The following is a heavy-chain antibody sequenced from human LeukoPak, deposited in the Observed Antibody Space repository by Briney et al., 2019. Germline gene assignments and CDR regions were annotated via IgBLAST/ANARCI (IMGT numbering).Heavy chain of an antibody. J-gene: IGHJ3*02. CDR2: ISGSGGST. CDR1: GFTFSSYA. V-gene: IGHV3-23*01. Sequence: LTGGSLRLSCAASGFTFSSYAMSWVRQAPGKGLEWVSAISGSGGSTYYADSVKGRFTISRDNSKNTLYLQMNSLRAEDTAVYYCAKVREYCSSTSCYLDAFDIWGQGTMVTVSS. D-gene: IGHD2-2*01. CDR3: AKVREYCSSTSCYLDAFDI.